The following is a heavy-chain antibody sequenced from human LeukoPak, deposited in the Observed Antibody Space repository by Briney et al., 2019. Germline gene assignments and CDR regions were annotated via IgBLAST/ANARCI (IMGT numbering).Heavy chain of an antibody. CDR1: GCSISSYY. D-gene: IGHD2-15*01. Sequence: SETLSLTCTVSGCSISSYYWSWLRQPQGKGLEWIGNIYYSGSTNYNPSLKSRVTISVDTSKNQFSLQLSSVTAADTAVYYCARGPNGWWLRDGYYYYMDVWGKGTTVTVSS. CDR3: ARGPNGWWLRDGYYYYMDV. J-gene: IGHJ6*03. V-gene: IGHV4-59*01. CDR2: IYYSGST.